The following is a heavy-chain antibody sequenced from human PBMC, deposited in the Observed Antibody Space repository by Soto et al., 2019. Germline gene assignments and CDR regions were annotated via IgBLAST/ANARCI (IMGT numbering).Heavy chain of an antibody. V-gene: IGHV4-61*08. Sequence: SETLSLTCTVSGGSISSDDYYWSWIRQPPGKGLEWIGYIYYSGSTNYNPSLKSRVTISVDTSKNQFSLKLSSVTAADTAVYYCARVVSNGSGSYFERSPADWFDPWGQGTLVTVSS. CDR1: GGSISSDDYY. CDR3: ARVVSNGSGSYFERSPADWFDP. D-gene: IGHD3-10*01. J-gene: IGHJ5*02. CDR2: IYYSGST.